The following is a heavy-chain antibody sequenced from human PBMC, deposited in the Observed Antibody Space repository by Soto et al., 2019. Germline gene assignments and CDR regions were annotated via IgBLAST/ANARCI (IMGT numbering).Heavy chain of an antibody. CDR3: AKGDSSWSYFDF. CDR1: GFTFNSYS. J-gene: IGHJ4*02. D-gene: IGHD6-13*01. Sequence: GGSLRLSCAASGFTFNSYSMNWVRQAPGKGLEWVSYISSSGSAMYHADSVKGRFTISRDNAKNSLYLQVNSLRAEDTAVYYCAKGDSSWSYFDFWGQGTLVTVSS. CDR2: ISSSGSAM. V-gene: IGHV3-48*01.